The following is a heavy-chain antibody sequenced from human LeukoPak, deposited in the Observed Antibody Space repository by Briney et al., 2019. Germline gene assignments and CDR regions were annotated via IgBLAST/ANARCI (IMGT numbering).Heavy chain of an antibody. Sequence: GGSLRLSCAASGFTFSNYRMNWVRQAPGKGLELVSHISSVSSSIYYADSVKGRFTMSRDNAKDSLYLQMNSLRAEDTAVYHCARYSSGWSIDYWGQGSLVTVSS. D-gene: IGHD6-19*01. CDR2: ISSVSSSI. J-gene: IGHJ4*02. V-gene: IGHV3-48*01. CDR3: ARYSSGWSIDY. CDR1: GFTFSNYR.